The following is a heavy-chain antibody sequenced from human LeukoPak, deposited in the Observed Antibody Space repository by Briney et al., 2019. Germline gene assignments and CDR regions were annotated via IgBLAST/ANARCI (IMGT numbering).Heavy chain of an antibody. Sequence: PSQTLSLTCTVSGGSISSGDYYWSWIRQPPGKGLEWIGYIYYSGSTYCNPSLKSRVTISVDTSKNQFSLKLSSVTAADTAVYYCARVIVVVTAIYFDYWGQGTLVTVSS. CDR2: IYYSGST. J-gene: IGHJ4*02. CDR3: ARVIVVVTAIYFDY. D-gene: IGHD2-21*02. V-gene: IGHV4-30-4*01. CDR1: GGSISSGDYY.